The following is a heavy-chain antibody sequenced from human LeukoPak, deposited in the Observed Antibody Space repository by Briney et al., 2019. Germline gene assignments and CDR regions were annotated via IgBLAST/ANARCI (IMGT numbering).Heavy chain of an antibody. V-gene: IGHV3-23*01. D-gene: IGHD2-21*02. CDR2: IGGSGSDT. CDR1: GLTFSSYA. Sequence: GGSLRLSCAASGLTFSSYAMRWVRQAPGKGLEWVSSIGGSGSDTYYADSVKGRFTISRDKSKNTLYLQMNSLRAEDTAVYYCARDNAAYCGGDCYPWFDPWGQGTLVTVSS. J-gene: IGHJ5*02. CDR3: ARDNAAYCGGDCYPWFDP.